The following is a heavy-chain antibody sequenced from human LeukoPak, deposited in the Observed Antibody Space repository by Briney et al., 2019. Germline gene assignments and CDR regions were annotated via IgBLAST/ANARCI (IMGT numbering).Heavy chain of an antibody. V-gene: IGHV3-30*03. CDR3: AIGYCSGGSCPNYYGMDV. D-gene: IGHD2-15*01. Sequence: GGSLRLSCAASGFTFSSYGMHWVRQAPGKGLEWVAVISYDGSNKYYADSVKGRFTVSRDNSKNTLYLQMNSLRAEDTAVYYCAIGYCSGGSCPNYYGMDVWGQGTTVTVSS. CDR2: ISYDGSNK. CDR1: GFTFSSYG. J-gene: IGHJ6*02.